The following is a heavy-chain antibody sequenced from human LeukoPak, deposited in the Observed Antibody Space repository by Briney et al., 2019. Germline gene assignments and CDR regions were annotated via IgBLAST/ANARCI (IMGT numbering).Heavy chain of an antibody. J-gene: IGHJ4*02. CDR3: AKGANHYDSSGLDY. CDR2: ISGSGGST. D-gene: IGHD3-22*01. V-gene: IGHV3-23*01. Sequence: GGSLRLSCAASGFTFSSYAMSWVRQALGKGLEWVSAISGSGGSTYYADSVKGRFTISRDNSKNTLYLQMNSLRAEDTAVYYCAKGANHYDSSGLDYWGQGTLVTVSS. CDR1: GFTFSSYA.